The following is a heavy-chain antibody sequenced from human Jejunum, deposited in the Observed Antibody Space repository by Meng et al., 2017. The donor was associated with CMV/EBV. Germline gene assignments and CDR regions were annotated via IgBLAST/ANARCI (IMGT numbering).Heavy chain of an antibody. V-gene: IGHV3-48*03. J-gene: IGHJ4*02. CDR3: ARQNYDFWSDYSVFFDY. CDR2: IRSTDTI. CDR1: FTFLSYE. Sequence: FTFLSYEITCVPQAPRKGLQWLSYIRSTDTIYYADSVKGRFTISSDNAKHSLFLQMNSLRAEDTAVYFCARQNYDFWSDYSVFFDYWGQGALVTVSS. D-gene: IGHD3-3*01.